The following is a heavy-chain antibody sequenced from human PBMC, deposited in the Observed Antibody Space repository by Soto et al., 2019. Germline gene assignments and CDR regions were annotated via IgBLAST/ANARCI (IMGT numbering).Heavy chain of an antibody. CDR2: IYYSGST. Sequence: PSETLSLTCTVSGGSISSSSYYWGWIRQPPVKGLEWIGSIYYSGSTYYNPSLKSRVTISVDTSKNQFSLKLSSVTAADTAVYYCARHVRTTVVVSLDYWGQGTLVTVSS. V-gene: IGHV4-39*01. CDR1: GGSISSSSYY. J-gene: IGHJ4*02. D-gene: IGHD4-17*01. CDR3: ARHVRTTVVVSLDY.